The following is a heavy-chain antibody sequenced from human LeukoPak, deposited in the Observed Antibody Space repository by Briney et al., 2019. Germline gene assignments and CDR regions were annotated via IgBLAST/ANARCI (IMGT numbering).Heavy chain of an antibody. V-gene: IGHV4-30-2*01. D-gene: IGHD3-3*01. CDR1: GGSISSGGYY. Sequence: SQTLSLTCTVSGGSISSGGYYWSWIRQPPGKGLEWIGYIYHSGSTYYNPSLKSRVTISVDRSKNQFSLKLSSVTAADTAVYYCARAFIPQFYDFWSGYPYYYFDYWGQGTLVTVSS. CDR2: IYHSGST. J-gene: IGHJ4*02. CDR3: ARAFIPQFYDFWSGYPYYYFDY.